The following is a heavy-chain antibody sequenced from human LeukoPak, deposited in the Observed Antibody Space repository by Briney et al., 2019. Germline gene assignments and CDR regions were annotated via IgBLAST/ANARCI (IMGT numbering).Heavy chain of an antibody. Sequence: SETLSLTCTVSGGSISSYYWSWIRQPPGKGLEWIGYIYYSGSTNYNPSLKSRVTISVDTSKNQFSLKLSSVTAADTAVYYCASLRSYYYDSTLDSCGQGTLVTISS. J-gene: IGHJ4*02. CDR2: IYYSGST. CDR1: GGSISSYY. V-gene: IGHV4-59*08. D-gene: IGHD3-22*01. CDR3: ASLRSYYYDSTLDS.